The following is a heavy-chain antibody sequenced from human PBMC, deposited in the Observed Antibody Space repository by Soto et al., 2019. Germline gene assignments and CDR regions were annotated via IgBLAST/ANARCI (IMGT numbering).Heavy chain of an antibody. Sequence: NPSETLSLTCAVSGGSISSGGYSWSWIRQPPGKGLEWIGYIYHSGSTYYNPSLKSRVTISVDRSKNQFSLKLSSVTAADTAVYYCARGYYGSGSYYNVGYGMDVWGQGTTVTVSS. CDR1: GGSISSGGYS. CDR3: ARGYYGSGSYYNVGYGMDV. CDR2: IYHSGST. V-gene: IGHV4-30-2*01. D-gene: IGHD3-10*01. J-gene: IGHJ6*02.